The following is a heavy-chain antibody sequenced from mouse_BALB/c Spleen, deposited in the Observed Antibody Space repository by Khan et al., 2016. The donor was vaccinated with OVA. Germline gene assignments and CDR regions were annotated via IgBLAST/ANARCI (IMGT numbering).Heavy chain of an antibody. CDR3: ARKDYYDYDPFPY. CDR2: ISYSGNT. D-gene: IGHD2-4*01. J-gene: IGHJ3*01. V-gene: IGHV3-2*02. Sequence: VQLKESGPGLAKPSQSLSLTCTVTGYSITSEFAWNWIRQFPGNKLEWMGYISYSGNTRYNPSLKSLISITRDTSRNQFFLQLNSVTTEDTATYYCARKDYYDYDPFPYWGQGTLVTVSA. CDR1: GYSITSEFA.